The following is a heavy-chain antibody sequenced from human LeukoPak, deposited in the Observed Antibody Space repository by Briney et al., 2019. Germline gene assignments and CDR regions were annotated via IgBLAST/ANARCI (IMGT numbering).Heavy chain of an antibody. J-gene: IGHJ4*02. CDR1: GGSISSSSYY. V-gene: IGHV4-39*01. CDR3: ARHERWLQSPFDY. D-gene: IGHD5-24*01. Sequence: SSETLTLTCTVSGGSISSSSYYWGWIRQPPGKGLEWIGSIYYSGSTYYNPSLKSRVTISVDTSKNQFSLKLSSVTAADTAVHYCARHERWLQSPFDYWGQGTLVTVSS. CDR2: IYYSGST.